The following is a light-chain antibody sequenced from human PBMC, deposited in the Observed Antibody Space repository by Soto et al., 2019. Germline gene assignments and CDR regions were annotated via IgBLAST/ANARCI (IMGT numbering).Light chain of an antibody. V-gene: IGLV2-14*03. CDR3: SSYTTNNTRQLV. CDR1: SSDVVGYNY. Sequence: QPALTQPASVSGSPGQSITISCTGTSSDVVGYNYVSWYQHHPGKAPKLMIYDVSNRPSGVSNRFSGSKSGNTASLTISGLQPEDEADYYCSSYTTNNTRQLVLGPGTKVTV. CDR2: DVS. J-gene: IGLJ1*01.